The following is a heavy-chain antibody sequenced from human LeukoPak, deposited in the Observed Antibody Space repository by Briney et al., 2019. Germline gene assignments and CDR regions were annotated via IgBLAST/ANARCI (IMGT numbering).Heavy chain of an antibody. J-gene: IGHJ4*02. CDR1: GGSISSGDYY. CDR3: ARDSVGRFDY. V-gene: IGHV4-30-4*01. Sequence: SETLSLTCTVSGGSISSGDYYWSWIRQPPGKGLEWIGYIYYSGSTYYNPSLKSRVTVSVDTSKNQFSLKLSSVAAADTAVYYCARDSVGRFDYWGQGTLVTVSS. D-gene: IGHD1-26*01. CDR2: IYYSGST.